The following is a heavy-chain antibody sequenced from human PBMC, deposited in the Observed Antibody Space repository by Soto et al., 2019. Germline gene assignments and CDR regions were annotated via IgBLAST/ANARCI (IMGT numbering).Heavy chain of an antibody. J-gene: IGHJ4*02. CDR1: GYTFSSRG. CDR2: VSAYNGNK. Sequence: QIQLVQSGAEVKKPGASVKVSCKASGYTFSSRGITWLRQAPGQGLEWMGWVSAYNGNKKYAETFQDRVTMTTDTSASTAYMELRGLRSDDTAVYYCAIARRAFGEDFVGYVHWGQGTLVTVSS. CDR3: AIARRAFGEDFVGYVH. V-gene: IGHV1-18*04. D-gene: IGHD2-2*01.